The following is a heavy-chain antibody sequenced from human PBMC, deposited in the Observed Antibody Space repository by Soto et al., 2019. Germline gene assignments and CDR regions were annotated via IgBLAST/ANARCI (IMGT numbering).Heavy chain of an antibody. J-gene: IGHJ5*02. D-gene: IGHD1-26*01. V-gene: IGHV1-18*01. Sequence: GASVKVSCKASGYTFTSYGISWVRQAPGQGLEWMGWISAYNGNTNYAQKLQGRVTMTTDTSTSTAYMELRSLRSDDTAVYYCARYDAGGSYYGRWFDPWGQGTLVTVSS. CDR3: ARYDAGGSYYGRWFDP. CDR2: ISAYNGNT. CDR1: GYTFTSYG.